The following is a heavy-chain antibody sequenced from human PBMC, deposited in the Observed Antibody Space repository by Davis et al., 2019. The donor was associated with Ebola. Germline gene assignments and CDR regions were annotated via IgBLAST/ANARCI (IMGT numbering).Heavy chain of an antibody. J-gene: IGHJ4*02. V-gene: IGHV3-7*03. D-gene: IGHD6-19*01. CDR1: GFTFSSYW. Sequence: GALKISCAASGFTFSSYWMSWVRQAPGKGLEWVANIKQDGSEKYYVDSVKGRFTISRDNAKNSLYLQMNSLRAEDTAVYYCARGFAVAGFDYWGQGTLVTVSS. CDR3: ARGFAVAGFDY. CDR2: IKQDGSEK.